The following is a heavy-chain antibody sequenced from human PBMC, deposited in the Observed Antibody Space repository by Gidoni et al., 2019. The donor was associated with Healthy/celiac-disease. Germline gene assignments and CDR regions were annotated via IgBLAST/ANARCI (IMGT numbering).Heavy chain of an antibody. Sequence: QLQLQESGPGLVKPSETLSLTCTVSGGSISSSSYYWGWIRQPPGKGLEWIGSIYYSGSTYYNPSLKSRVTISVDTSKNQFSLKLSSVTAADTAVYYCARQLESLGGMDVWGQGTTVTVSS. J-gene: IGHJ6*02. CDR1: GGSISSSSYY. CDR3: ARQLESLGGMDV. D-gene: IGHD3-3*02. CDR2: IYYSGST. V-gene: IGHV4-39*01.